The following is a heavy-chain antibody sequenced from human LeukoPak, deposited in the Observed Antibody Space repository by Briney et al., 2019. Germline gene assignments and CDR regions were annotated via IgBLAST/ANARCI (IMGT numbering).Heavy chain of an antibody. CDR2: ISSSSSYI. CDR3: ARVYYYDGGDAFDI. CDR1: GFTLSSYS. J-gene: IGHJ3*02. V-gene: IGHV3-21*01. D-gene: IGHD3-10*02. Sequence: WGSLRTCCAAPGFTLSSYSIKWGRQAPGEGVEWVSSISSSSSYIYYADSVKGRFTISRDNAKNSLYLQMNSLRAEDTAVYYCARVYYYDGGDAFDIWGQGTMVTVSS.